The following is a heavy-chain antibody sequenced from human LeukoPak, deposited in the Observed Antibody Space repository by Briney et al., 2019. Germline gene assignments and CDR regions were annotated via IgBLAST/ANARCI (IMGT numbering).Heavy chain of an antibody. CDR2: IRSKAYGGTT. CDR3: TRGFSSWPYYFDY. CDR1: GFTLGDFA. V-gene: IGHV3-49*04. J-gene: IGHJ4*02. Sequence: GGSLRLSCTVAGFTLGDFAMSWVRQAPGEGREWVGLIRSKAYGGTTDYAASVKGRFTISRDDSKSITYLQMNSLKTEDTAVYYCTRGFSSWPYYFDYWGQGTLVTVSS. D-gene: IGHD6-13*01.